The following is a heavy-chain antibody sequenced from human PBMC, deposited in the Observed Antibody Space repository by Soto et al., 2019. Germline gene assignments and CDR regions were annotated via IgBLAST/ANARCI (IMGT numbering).Heavy chain of an antibody. Sequence: ASVKVSCKASGSTFTSYDINWVRQATGQGLEWMGWMNPNSGNTGYAQKFQGRVTMTRNTSISTAYMELSSLRSEDTAVYYCARWHTYYYDSSGYHYGMDVWGQGTTVTVSS. V-gene: IGHV1-8*01. J-gene: IGHJ6*02. CDR1: GSTFTSYD. CDR3: ARWHTYYYDSSGYHYGMDV. D-gene: IGHD3-22*01. CDR2: MNPNSGNT.